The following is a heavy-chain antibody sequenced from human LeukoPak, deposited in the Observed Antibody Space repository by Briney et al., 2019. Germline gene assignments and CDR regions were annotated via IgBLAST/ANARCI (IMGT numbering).Heavy chain of an antibody. D-gene: IGHD6-13*01. CDR2: IDWDDDK. Sequence: ESGPTLVNPTQTLTLTCTFSGFSLSTSGMRVSWIRQPPGKALEWLPRIDWDDDKFYSTSLKTRLTISKDTSKNQVVLTMTNMDPVDTATYYCARIRSSSWAYYFDYWGQGTLVTVSS. J-gene: IGHJ4*02. CDR3: ARIRSSSWAYYFDY. CDR1: GFSLSTSGMR. V-gene: IGHV2-70*04.